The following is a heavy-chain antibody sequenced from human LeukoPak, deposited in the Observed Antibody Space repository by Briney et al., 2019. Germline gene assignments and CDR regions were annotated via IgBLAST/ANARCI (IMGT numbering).Heavy chain of an antibody. CDR1: GFIFSDFG. D-gene: IGHD2-2*01. CDR3: VRGTDCSATTCYPLSAFDY. V-gene: IGHV3-21*04. Sequence: PGGSLRLSCVASGFIFSDFGMNWVRQVPGKGLEWVAFISSRGTSTFYAESVKGRFTISRGTGKKSLDLQMTSLRVEDTAAYYCVRGTDCSATTCYPLSAFDYWGQGTLVTVSS. J-gene: IGHJ4*02. CDR2: ISSRGTST.